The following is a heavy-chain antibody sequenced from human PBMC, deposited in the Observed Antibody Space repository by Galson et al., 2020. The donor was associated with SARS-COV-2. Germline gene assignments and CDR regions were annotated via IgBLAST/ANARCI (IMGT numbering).Heavy chain of an antibody. CDR3: ARGFEYYYPVDVFDI. CDR2: TYFRSKWYN. J-gene: IGHJ3*02. D-gene: IGHD3-10*01. Sequence: SQTLSLNCAISGDSVSSNSAAWNWIRQSPSRGLEWLGRTYFRSKWYNDYAVSVKSRITINADTSRNQFSLQLTSVSPEDTAVYYCARGFEYYYPVDVFDIWGQGTMVTVSS. CDR1: GDSVSSNSAA. V-gene: IGHV6-1*01.